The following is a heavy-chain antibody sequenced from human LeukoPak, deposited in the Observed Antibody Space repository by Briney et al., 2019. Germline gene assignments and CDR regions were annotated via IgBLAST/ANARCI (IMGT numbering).Heavy chain of an antibody. CDR1: GFTFSEYY. CDR3: AREGYNSGPDFDY. Sequence: GGSLRLSYAASGFTFSEYYINWLRQAPAKGLAGVGRTKDRVNNYTAEYAASVKGRFIISRDVLKGSLYLQMNSLKTDDTAVYYCAREGYNSGPDFDYRGEGTLVTVSS. V-gene: IGHV3-72*01. CDR2: TKDRVNNYTA. J-gene: IGHJ4*02. D-gene: IGHD6-19*01.